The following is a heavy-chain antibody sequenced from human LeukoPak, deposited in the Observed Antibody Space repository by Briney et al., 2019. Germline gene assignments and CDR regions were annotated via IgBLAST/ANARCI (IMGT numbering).Heavy chain of an antibody. Sequence: SETLSLTCTVSGGSISSSSYYWGWIRQPPGKGLEWIGSIYYSGSTYYNPSLKSRVTISVDTSKNQFSLKLSSVTAADTAVYYCARLESSGYYLAHYWGQGALVTVSS. CDR2: IYYSGST. CDR1: GGSISSSSYY. D-gene: IGHD3-22*01. CDR3: ARLESSGYYLAHY. V-gene: IGHV4-39*01. J-gene: IGHJ4*02.